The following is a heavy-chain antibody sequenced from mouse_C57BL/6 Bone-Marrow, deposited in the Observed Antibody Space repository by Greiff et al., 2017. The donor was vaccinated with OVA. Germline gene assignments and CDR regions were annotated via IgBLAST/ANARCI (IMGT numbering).Heavy chain of an antibody. CDR2: IYPGGGYT. CDR3: ARRAYYSNYYFDY. Sequence: QVQLQQSGAELVRPGTSVKMSCKASGYTFTNYWIGWAKQRPGHGLEWIGDIYPGGGYTNYNEKFKGKATLTADKSSSTAYMQFSSLTSEDSAIYYCARRAYYSNYYFDYWGQGTTLTVSS. D-gene: IGHD2-5*01. V-gene: IGHV1-63*01. J-gene: IGHJ2*01. CDR1: GYTFTNYW.